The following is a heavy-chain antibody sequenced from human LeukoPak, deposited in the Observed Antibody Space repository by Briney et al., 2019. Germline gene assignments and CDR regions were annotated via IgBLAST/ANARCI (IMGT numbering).Heavy chain of an antibody. D-gene: IGHD5-18*01. V-gene: IGHV1-69*05. CDR2: IIPIFGTA. CDR1: GGTFSSYA. J-gene: IGHJ4*02. CDR3: ARCRIVLIDTAMVNGYFDY. Sequence: GASVKVSCKASGGTFSSYAISWVRQAPGQGLEWMGRIIPIFGTANYAQKFQGRVTITTDESTSTAYMELSSLRSEDTAVYYCARCRIVLIDTAMVNGYFDYWGQGTLVTVSP.